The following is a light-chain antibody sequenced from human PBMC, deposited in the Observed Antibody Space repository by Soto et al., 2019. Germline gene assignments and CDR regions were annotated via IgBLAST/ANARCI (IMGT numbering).Light chain of an antibody. CDR1: QSVSSSY. CDR3: QAYGSSLFS. J-gene: IGKJ3*01. CDR2: GAS. Sequence: EIVLTQSPGTLSLSPGERATLSCRASQSVSSSYLAWYQQKPGQAPRLLIYGASSRATGIPDRFSGSGSGTDFPLTISRLEPEDFAVYYCQAYGSSLFSFGPGTKVDIK. V-gene: IGKV3-20*01.